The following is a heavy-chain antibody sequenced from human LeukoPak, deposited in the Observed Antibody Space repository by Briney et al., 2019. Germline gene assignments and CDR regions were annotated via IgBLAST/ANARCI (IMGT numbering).Heavy chain of an antibody. J-gene: IGHJ4*02. CDR2: ASGRGDTT. CDR1: GFTFSTYA. V-gene: IGHV3-23*01. CDR3: AKEALDCGGHCGLFEN. D-gene: IGHD2-21*02. Sequence: PGRSLRLSCAASGFTFSTYAMSGVRQAPGKGLEWVSAASGRGDTTYYADSVKGRFTVSRDVSKNTLYLQMNSLRAEDTAVYYCAKEALDCGGHCGLFENWGQGTLVTVAS.